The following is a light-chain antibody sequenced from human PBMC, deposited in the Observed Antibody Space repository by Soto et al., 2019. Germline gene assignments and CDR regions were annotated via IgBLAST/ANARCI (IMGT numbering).Light chain of an antibody. J-gene: IGKJ2*02. CDR1: QSLVDSDGNTF. CDR3: LQDHDYQWT. CDR2: KVS. Sequence: DIVMTQSPFSLPVTLGQPASISCRSSQSLVDSDGNTFLNWFQQRPGQSPRRLIHKVSDRDSGVPDRFSGSGSGTDFTLRISRVEAEDFATYYCLQDHDYQWTFGQGTKLEIK. V-gene: IGKV2-30*01.